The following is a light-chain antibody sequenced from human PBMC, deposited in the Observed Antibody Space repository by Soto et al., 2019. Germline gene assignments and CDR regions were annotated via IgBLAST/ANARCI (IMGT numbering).Light chain of an antibody. Sequence: EIVLTQSPGTLSLSPGERATLSCRASQSVTSTYLAWYQHKPGQAPRLLIYGASSRATGIPDRFSGSGSGTDFTLTISRLEPEDFAVYYCQHYGSSRTFGPGTKVDIK. CDR3: QHYGSSRT. V-gene: IGKV3-20*01. J-gene: IGKJ3*01. CDR1: QSVTSTY. CDR2: GAS.